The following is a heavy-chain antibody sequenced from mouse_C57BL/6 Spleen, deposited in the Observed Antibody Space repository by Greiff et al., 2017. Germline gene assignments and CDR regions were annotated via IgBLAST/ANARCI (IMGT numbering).Heavy chain of an antibody. D-gene: IGHD1-1*01. V-gene: IGHV5-4*01. CDR3: ARDCYYGSSYYAMDY. Sequence: VQLKESGGGLVKPGGSLKLSCAASGFTFSSYAMSWVRQTPEKRLEWVATISDGGSYTYYPDNVKGRFTISRDNAKNNLYLQMSHLKSEDTAMXYCARDCYYGSSYYAMDYWGQGTSVTVSS. CDR2: ISDGGSYT. CDR1: GFTFSSYA. J-gene: IGHJ4*01.